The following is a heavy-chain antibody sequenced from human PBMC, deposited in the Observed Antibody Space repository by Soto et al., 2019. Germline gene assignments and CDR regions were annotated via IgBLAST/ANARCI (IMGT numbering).Heavy chain of an antibody. CDR1: GFTFTRYS. V-gene: IGHV3-21*06. Sequence: GGSLRLSCAASGFTFTRYSMNWVRQAPGKGLEWVSSISSTTNYIYYGDAMKGRFTISRDNAKNSLYLEMNSLRAEDTAVYYCARESEDLTSNFDYWGQGTLVTVSS. J-gene: IGHJ4*02. CDR3: ARESEDLTSNFDY. CDR2: ISSTTNYI.